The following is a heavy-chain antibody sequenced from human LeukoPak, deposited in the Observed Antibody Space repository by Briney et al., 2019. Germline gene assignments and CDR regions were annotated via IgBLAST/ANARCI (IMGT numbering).Heavy chain of an antibody. CDR3: AKDITPEIAAAIYDAFDI. Sequence: GGSLRLSCAASGFTFSSYAMSWVRQAPGKGLEWVSAISGSGGSTYYADSVKSRFTISRDNSKNTLYLQMNSLRAEDTAVYYCAKDITPEIAAAIYDAFDIWGQGTMVTVSS. D-gene: IGHD6-13*01. V-gene: IGHV3-23*01. CDR1: GFTFSSYA. CDR2: ISGSGGST. J-gene: IGHJ3*02.